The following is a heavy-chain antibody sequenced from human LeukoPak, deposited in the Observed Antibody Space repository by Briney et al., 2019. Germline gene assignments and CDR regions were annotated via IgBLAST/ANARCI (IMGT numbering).Heavy chain of an antibody. CDR3: ASEDYDFWSGLDY. CDR1: GFSFRTYW. Sequence: PGGFLRLSCAASGFSFRTYWMSWVRQAPGKGLEWVASINEEGSEKYYVDSVRGRFTISRDNAKNSLYLQMNSLRAEDTAVYYCASEDYDFWSGLDYWGQGTLVTVSS. V-gene: IGHV3-7*01. CDR2: INEEGSEK. J-gene: IGHJ4*02. D-gene: IGHD3-3*01.